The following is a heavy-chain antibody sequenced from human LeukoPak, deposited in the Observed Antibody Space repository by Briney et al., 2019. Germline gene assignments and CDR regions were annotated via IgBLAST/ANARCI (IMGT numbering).Heavy chain of an antibody. CDR2: IIPILGIA. Sequence: GASVKVSCKASGGTFSSYAISWVRQAPGQGLEWMGRIIPILGIANYAQKFQGRVTITADKSTSTAYMELSGLRSEDTAVYYCARLEYYYDSSGYYPTYYFDCWGQGTLVTVSS. V-gene: IGHV1-69*04. J-gene: IGHJ4*02. CDR1: GGTFSSYA. CDR3: ARLEYYYDSSGYYPTYYFDC. D-gene: IGHD3-22*01.